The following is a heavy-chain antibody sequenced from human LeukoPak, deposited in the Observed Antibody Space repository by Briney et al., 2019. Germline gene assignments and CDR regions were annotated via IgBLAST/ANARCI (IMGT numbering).Heavy chain of an antibody. Sequence: PWETLSLTCTVSGGSISRSSYYWGWIRQPPGKRLGWIGSIYYSGSTYYNPSLKSRVTISVDTSKNQFSLKLSSVTAADTAVYYCVRDGYNPIDYCGQGTLVTVSS. CDR2: IYYSGST. CDR1: GGSISRSSYY. V-gene: IGHV4-39*02. CDR3: VRDGYNPIDY. D-gene: IGHD5-24*01. J-gene: IGHJ4*02.